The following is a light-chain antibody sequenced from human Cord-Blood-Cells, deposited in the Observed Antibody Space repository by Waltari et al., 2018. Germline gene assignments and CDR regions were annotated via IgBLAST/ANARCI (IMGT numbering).Light chain of an antibody. CDR1: QSVSSN. V-gene: IGKV3-15*01. CDR3: QQYNNWPLT. J-gene: IGKJ4*01. CDR2: GAS. Sequence: ELVLTQSPAPLSVSPGVRSTLSCRASQSVSSNLAWYQQKPGQAPRLLIYGASTRATGIPARFSGSGSGTEFTLTISSLQSEDFAVYYCQQYNNWPLTFGGGTKVEIK.